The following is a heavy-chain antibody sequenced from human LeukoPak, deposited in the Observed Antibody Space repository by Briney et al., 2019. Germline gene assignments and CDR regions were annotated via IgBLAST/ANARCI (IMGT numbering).Heavy chain of an antibody. J-gene: IGHJ5*02. Sequence: SETLSLTCAVYGGSFSNYYWSWIRQSPGKGLDWIGDIYYSGSTDYNPSLKSRVTISVDTSKNQFSLKLSSVTAADTAVYYCVRRGYTYGWGWFDPWGQGTLVTVSS. V-gene: IGHV4-59*12. CDR3: VRRGYTYGWGWFDP. CDR2: IYYSGST. D-gene: IGHD5-18*01. CDR1: GGSFSNYY.